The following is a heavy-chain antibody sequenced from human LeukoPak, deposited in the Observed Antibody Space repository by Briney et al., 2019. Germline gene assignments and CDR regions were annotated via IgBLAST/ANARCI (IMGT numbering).Heavy chain of an antibody. V-gene: IGHV3-74*01. D-gene: IGHD5-24*01. J-gene: IGHJ4*02. CDR3: ARVTGGYNLVDY. CDR1: GFTFSNYW. CDR2: ISDAGAHT. Sequence: GGSLRLSCAASGFTFSNYWMHWVRQAPGKGLVWVLRISDAGAHTFYADSVKGRFAMSRDNAKNTLYLQMNSLRAEDTAVYYCARVTGGYNLVDYWGQGTLVTVSS.